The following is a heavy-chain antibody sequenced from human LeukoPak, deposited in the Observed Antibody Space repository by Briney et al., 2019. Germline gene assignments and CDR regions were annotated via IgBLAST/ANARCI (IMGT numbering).Heavy chain of an antibody. CDR2: INSDGSST. Sequence: GRSLRLSCAASGFTFSSYGMHWVRQAPGKGLVWVSRINSDGSSTSYADSVKGRFTISRDNAKNTLYLQMNSLRAEDTAVYYCARQYVDIVAKGSGRDAFDIWGQGTMVTVSS. CDR3: ARQYVDIVAKGSGRDAFDI. D-gene: IGHD5-12*01. CDR1: GFTFSSYG. V-gene: IGHV3-74*01. J-gene: IGHJ3*02.